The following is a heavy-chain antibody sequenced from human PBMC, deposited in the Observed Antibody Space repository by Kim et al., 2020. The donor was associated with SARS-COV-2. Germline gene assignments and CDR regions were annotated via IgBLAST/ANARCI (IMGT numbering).Heavy chain of an antibody. CDR3: ASQWFRIAARLVYYYGMDV. J-gene: IGHJ6*02. CDR1: GFTFSSYA. CDR2: ISYDGSNK. V-gene: IGHV3-30-3*01. Sequence: GGSLRLSCAASGFTFSSYAMHWVRQAPGKGLEWVAVISYDGSNKYYADSVKGRFTISRDNSKNTLYLQMNSLRAEDTAVYYCASQWFRIAARLVYYYGMDVWGQGTTVTVSS. D-gene: IGHD6-6*01.